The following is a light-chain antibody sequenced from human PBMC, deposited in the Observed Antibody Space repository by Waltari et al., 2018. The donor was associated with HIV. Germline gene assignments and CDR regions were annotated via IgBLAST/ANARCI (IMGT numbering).Light chain of an antibody. CDR1: SSDVGAYNY. V-gene: IGLV2-8*01. CDR3: SSYAGSDKFVV. J-gene: IGLJ2*01. Sequence: QSALTQPPSASGSPGQSVAISCTGTSSDVGAYNYVSWYQQHPGNAPKLLIFEVSERPSGVPERFSGSKSGNTASLTVSGLQADDEADYYCSSYAGSDKFVVFGGGTRLTVL. CDR2: EVS.